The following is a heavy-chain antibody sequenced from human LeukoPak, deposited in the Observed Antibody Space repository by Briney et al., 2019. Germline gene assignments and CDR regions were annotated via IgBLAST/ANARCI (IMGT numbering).Heavy chain of an antibody. Sequence: SETLSLTCTVSGGSISRYYWRWIRQPPGKGREWIGYIYYSGSTNYNPSLKSRVTFSVDTSKNQFSLKMSSGTAATPAVYYGARQGAEVAFDMWGQGTMVTVSS. CDR2: IYYSGST. D-gene: IGHD4/OR15-4a*01. CDR1: GGSISRYY. J-gene: IGHJ3*02. V-gene: IGHV4-59*08. CDR3: ARQGAEVAFDM.